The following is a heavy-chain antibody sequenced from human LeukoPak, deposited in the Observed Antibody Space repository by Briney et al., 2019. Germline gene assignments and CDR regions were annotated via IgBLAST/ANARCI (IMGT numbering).Heavy chain of an antibody. Sequence: GGSLRLSCAASGFTFSNYGMHWVRQAPGQGLEWVAVISYDGSNKYYADSVKGRFTISRDNSKNTLYLQMNSLRAEDTAVYYCARLGGDSSGYYPIWYFDLWGRGTLVTVSS. CDR3: ARLGGDSSGYYPIWYFDL. D-gene: IGHD3-22*01. CDR2: ISYDGSNK. V-gene: IGHV3-30*03. CDR1: GFTFSNYG. J-gene: IGHJ2*01.